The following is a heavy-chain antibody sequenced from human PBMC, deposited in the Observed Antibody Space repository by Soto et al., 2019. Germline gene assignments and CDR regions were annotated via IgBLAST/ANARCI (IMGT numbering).Heavy chain of an antibody. CDR1: GFTFSSYA. CDR2: ISGSGGST. J-gene: IGHJ6*02. D-gene: IGHD4-4*01. V-gene: IGHV3-23*01. Sequence: PGGSLRLSCAASGFTFSSYAMSWFRQAPGKGLEWVSAISGSGGSTYYADSVKGRFTISRDNSKNTLYLQMNSLRAEDTAVYYCAKDKVPTVTTEVLNYGMDVWGQGTTVTVSS. CDR3: AKDKVPTVTTEVLNYGMDV.